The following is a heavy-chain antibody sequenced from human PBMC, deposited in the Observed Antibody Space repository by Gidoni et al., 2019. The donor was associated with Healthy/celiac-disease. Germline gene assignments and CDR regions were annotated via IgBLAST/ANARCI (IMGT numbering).Heavy chain of an antibody. CDR1: GGSVGSGSYY. Sequence: QVQLQESGPGLVKPSETLSLTCTVSGGSVGSGSYYWSWIRQPPGKGLEWIGYIYYMGSTNYNPSLKSRVTISVDTSKNQFSLKLSSVTAADTAVYYCARVGATSAHYFDYWGQGTLVTVSS. J-gene: IGHJ4*02. CDR3: ARVGATSAHYFDY. CDR2: IYYMGST. V-gene: IGHV4-61*01. D-gene: IGHD1-26*01.